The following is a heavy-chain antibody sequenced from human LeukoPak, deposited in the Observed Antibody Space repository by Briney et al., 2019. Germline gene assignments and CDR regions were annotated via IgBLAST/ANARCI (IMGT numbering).Heavy chain of an antibody. CDR1: GYTFTGYY. Sequence: ASVKVSCKASGYTFTGYYMHWVRQAPGQGLEWMGWINPNSGGTDYAQKFQGRVTMTRDTSISTAYMELSRLRSDDTAVYYCARQRYVVVVAATPELGYWDQGTLVTVHS. CDR3: ARQRYVVVVAATPELGY. J-gene: IGHJ4*02. V-gene: IGHV1-2*02. CDR2: INPNSGGT. D-gene: IGHD2-15*01.